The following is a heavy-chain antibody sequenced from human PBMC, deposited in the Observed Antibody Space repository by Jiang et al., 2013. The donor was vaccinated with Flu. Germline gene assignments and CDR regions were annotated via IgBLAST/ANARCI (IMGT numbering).Heavy chain of an antibody. V-gene: IGHV7-4-1*02. Sequence: QSGSELKKPGASVKISCKASGYVFTEYSMNWVRQSPGKGFEWMGRITTNTGSPTYAQGFRGRFVFSLDTSVSTAYLEINSLKAGDTAVYYCVRRDKFSSRWSFDYWGHGTLVTVSS. CDR3: VRRDKFSSRWSFDY. D-gene: IGHD2-2*01. J-gene: IGHJ4*01. CDR1: GYVFTEYS. CDR2: ITTNTGSP.